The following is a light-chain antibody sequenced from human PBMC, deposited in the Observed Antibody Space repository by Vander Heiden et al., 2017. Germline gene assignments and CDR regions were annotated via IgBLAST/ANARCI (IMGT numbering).Light chain of an antibody. Sequence: DIQLTQSPSFLSASVGDRVTITCRASQGISSYLAWYQQKPGKAPKLLIYAASTLQSGVPSSFSGSESGTEFTLTISSLQPEDFATYYCQQYNSYTITFGQGTRLEIK. CDR3: QQYNSYTIT. J-gene: IGKJ5*01. CDR1: QGISSY. V-gene: IGKV1-9*01. CDR2: AAS.